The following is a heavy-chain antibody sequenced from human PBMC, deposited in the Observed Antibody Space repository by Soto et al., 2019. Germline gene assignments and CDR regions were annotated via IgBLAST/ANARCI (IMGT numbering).Heavy chain of an antibody. Sequence: PGGSLRLSCVASGFTFSSYAMSWVRQAPGKGLEWVSGISDSGDSTYYADSVKGRFTISRDNSKNTLYLQMNSLRAEGTAVYYCAKDLPEVFGVVTPEPYFFDYWGQGTLVTVSS. V-gene: IGHV3-23*01. J-gene: IGHJ4*02. D-gene: IGHD3-3*01. CDR3: AKDLPEVFGVVTPEPYFFDY. CDR2: ISDSGDST. CDR1: GFTFSSYA.